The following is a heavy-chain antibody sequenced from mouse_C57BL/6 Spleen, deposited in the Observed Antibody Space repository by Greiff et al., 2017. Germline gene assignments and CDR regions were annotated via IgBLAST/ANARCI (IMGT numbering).Heavy chain of an antibody. CDR3: ARKGVREDYDSAWFAY. CDR1: GYSFTGYF. CDR2: INPYNGDT. D-gene: IGHD2-4*01. Sequence: VHVKQSGPELVKPGDSVKISCKASGYSFTGYFMNWVMQSHGKSLEWIGRINPYNGDTFYNQKFKGKATLTVDKSSSTAHMELRSLTSEDSAVYYCARKGVREDYDSAWFAYWGQGTLVTVSA. V-gene: IGHV1-20*01. J-gene: IGHJ3*01.